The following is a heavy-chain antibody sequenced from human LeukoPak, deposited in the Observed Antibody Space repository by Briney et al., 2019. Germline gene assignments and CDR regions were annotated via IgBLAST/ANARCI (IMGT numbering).Heavy chain of an antibody. CDR3: ARVRDDYGDYLGDY. J-gene: IGHJ4*02. V-gene: IGHV3-64*01. CDR1: GFTFSTYA. Sequence: PGGSLRLSCSASGFTFSTYAMHWVRQAPGKGLEYVSAISSNGGSTYYANSVKGRFTISRDNSRNTLYLQMGSLRAEDMAVYYCARVRDDYGDYLGDYWGQGTLVTVSS. CDR2: ISSNGGST. D-gene: IGHD4-17*01.